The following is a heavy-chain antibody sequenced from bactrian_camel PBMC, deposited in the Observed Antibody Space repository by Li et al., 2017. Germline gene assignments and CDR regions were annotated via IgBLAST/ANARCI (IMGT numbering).Heavy chain of an antibody. CDR2: IDTDGNK. CDR3: AAKSAWGRWPSLNRYDYDY. Sequence: HVQLVESGGGSVQAGGSLTLSCVVSGFTTRSFCMAWFRQAPGKGREGVAAIDTDGNKKYADSVKGRFTISVDNAKNTLYLRLDSAKPEDTAMYYCAAKSAWGRWPSLNRYDYDYWGRGTQVTVS. V-gene: IGHV3S6*01. J-gene: IGHJ4*01. D-gene: IGHD1*01. CDR1: GFTTRSFC.